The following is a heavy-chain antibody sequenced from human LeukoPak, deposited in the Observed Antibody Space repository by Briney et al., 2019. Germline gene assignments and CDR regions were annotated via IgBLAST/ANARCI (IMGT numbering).Heavy chain of an antibody. CDR3: ARALFKAYCGGGCYPDY. Sequence: SVKVSCKASGGTFSSYGISWVRQAPGQGLEWMGRIIPILGIANYAQKFQGRVTITADKSTSTAYMELSSLRSEDTAVYYCARALFKAYCGGGCYPDYWGQGTLVTVSS. J-gene: IGHJ4*02. CDR1: GGTFSSYG. V-gene: IGHV1-69*04. CDR2: IIPILGIA. D-gene: IGHD2-21*02.